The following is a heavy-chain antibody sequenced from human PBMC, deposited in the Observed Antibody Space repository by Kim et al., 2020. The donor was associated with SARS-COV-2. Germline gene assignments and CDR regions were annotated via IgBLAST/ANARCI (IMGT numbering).Heavy chain of an antibody. Sequence: GGSLRLSCAASGFTFSVSAMHWVRQASGKGLEWVGSIRSKANTYATAYAASPRGRITISRDDSKNTAYLQMHNLKTEDTAVYDCPRVPGTTFTFCDAFDIWGQGTMVTVSS. CDR2: IRSKANTYAT. V-gene: IGHV3-73*01. CDR1: GFTFSVSA. D-gene: IGHD1-1*01. CDR3: PRVPGTTFTFCDAFDI. J-gene: IGHJ3*02.